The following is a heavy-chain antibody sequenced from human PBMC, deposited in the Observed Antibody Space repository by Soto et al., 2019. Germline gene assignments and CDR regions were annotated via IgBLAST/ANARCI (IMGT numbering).Heavy chain of an antibody. D-gene: IGHD3-16*01. CDR2: ISGSGETT. V-gene: IGHV3-23*01. Sequence: EVQLLESGGDLVQPGGSLRVSCAASGFSFNNYVMSWVRQSPGRGLEWVSGISGSGETTYYADSVKGRFTISRDNSKNTLYLQMNSLRAEDTALYYCAKGYYDSVWGTNANCYFDLWGRGTLVTVSS. CDR1: GFSFNNYV. J-gene: IGHJ2*01. CDR3: AKGYYDSVWGTNANCYFDL.